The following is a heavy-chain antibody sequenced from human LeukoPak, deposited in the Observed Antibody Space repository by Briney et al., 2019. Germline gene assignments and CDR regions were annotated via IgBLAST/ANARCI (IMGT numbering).Heavy chain of an antibody. CDR3: ARDRDYGGFDY. CDR1: GFTVSSNF. D-gene: IGHD4-23*01. Sequence: GGFLRLSCAAPGFTVSSNFMSWVRQAPGKGLEWVSVIYSVGSTYYANSVKGRLTISRDNSKNTLYLQMNSLRAEDTAVYYCARDRDYGGFDYWGQGTLVTVSS. CDR2: IYSVGST. J-gene: IGHJ4*02. V-gene: IGHV3-53*01.